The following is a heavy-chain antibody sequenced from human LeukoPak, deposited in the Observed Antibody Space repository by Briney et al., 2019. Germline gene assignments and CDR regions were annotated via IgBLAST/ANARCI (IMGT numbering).Heavy chain of an antibody. Sequence: SETLSLTCTVSGGSISSHYWRWIRQPAGKGLEWIGRIYTSGSTNYNPSLKSRVTMSVDTSKNQFSLKLSSVTAADTAVYYCARTDLWSGYLHFDYWGQGTLVTVSS. J-gene: IGHJ4*02. CDR2: IYTSGST. D-gene: IGHD3-3*01. CDR3: ARTDLWSGYLHFDY. CDR1: GGSISSHY. V-gene: IGHV4-4*07.